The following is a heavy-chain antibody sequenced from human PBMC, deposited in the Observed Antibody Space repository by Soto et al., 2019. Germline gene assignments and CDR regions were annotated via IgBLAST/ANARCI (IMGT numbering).Heavy chain of an antibody. Sequence: SVKVSCKASGGTFSSYAISWVRQAPGQGLEWMGGIIPIFGTANYAQKFQGRVTITADESTSTAYMELSSLRSEDTAVYYCARGRSGYSYGYYHYYGMDVWGQGTTVTVSS. CDR3: ARGRSGYSYGYYHYYGMDV. J-gene: IGHJ6*02. CDR2: IIPIFGTA. CDR1: GGTFSSYA. D-gene: IGHD5-18*01. V-gene: IGHV1-69*13.